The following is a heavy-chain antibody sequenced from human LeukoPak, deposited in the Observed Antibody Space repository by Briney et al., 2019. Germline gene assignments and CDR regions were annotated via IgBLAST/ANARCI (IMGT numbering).Heavy chain of an antibody. CDR2: INWNGGST. CDR1: GFTFDDYG. CDR3: AKDQGSYYYGSGSYYYFDY. V-gene: IGHV3-20*04. D-gene: IGHD3-10*01. Sequence: GGSLRLSCAASGFTFDDYGMSWVRQAPGKGLEWVSGINWNGGSTGYADSVKGRFTISRDNAKNSLYLQMNSLRAEDTAVYYCAKDQGSYYYGSGSYYYFDYWGQGTLVTVSS. J-gene: IGHJ4*02.